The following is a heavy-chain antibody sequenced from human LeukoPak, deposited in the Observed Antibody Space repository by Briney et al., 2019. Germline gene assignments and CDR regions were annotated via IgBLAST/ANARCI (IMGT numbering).Heavy chain of an antibody. CDR3: ARVSYDRFSAFDI. J-gene: IGHJ3*02. Sequence: PGGSLRLSCAASGFTFSSYGMSWVRQAPGKGLEWVSAISGSGGSAYYADSVKGRFTISRDNSKNTLYLQMNSLRAEDTAVYYCARVSYDRFSAFDIWGQGTMVTVSS. D-gene: IGHD3-22*01. V-gene: IGHV3-23*01. CDR2: ISGSGGSA. CDR1: GFTFSSYG.